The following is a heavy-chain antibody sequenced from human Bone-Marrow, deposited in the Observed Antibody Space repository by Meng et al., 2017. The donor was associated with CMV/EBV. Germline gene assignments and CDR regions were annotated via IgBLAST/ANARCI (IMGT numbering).Heavy chain of an antibody. CDR1: VGTFSSYS. CDR2: INPNSCCT. V-gene: IGHV1-2*02. CDR3: ARGGGYSEGYSGGFDS. J-gene: IGHJ5*01. D-gene: IGHD5-18*01. Sequence: ASVKVSCKSSVGTFSSYSISWVRQAPGQGLEWMGWINPNSCCTNYAQKFQGRVTMTRDTSISKSYMELSRLRSNDTAVYYCARGGGYSEGYSGGFDSWGQRTLVTVSS.